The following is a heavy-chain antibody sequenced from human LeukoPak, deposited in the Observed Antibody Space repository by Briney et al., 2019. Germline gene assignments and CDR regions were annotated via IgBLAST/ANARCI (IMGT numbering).Heavy chain of an antibody. CDR1: GYTFTGYY. CDR3: ARDLLSSSWYVIVYYYGMDV. J-gene: IGHJ6*02. D-gene: IGHD6-13*01. V-gene: IGHV1-2*02. CDR2: INPNSGGT. Sequence: ASVKVSCKASGYTFTGYYMHWVRQAPGQGLEWMGWINPNSGGTNYAQKFQGRVTMTRDTSISTAYMELSRLRSDDTAVYYCARDLLSSSWYVIVYYYGMDVWGQGTTVTVSS.